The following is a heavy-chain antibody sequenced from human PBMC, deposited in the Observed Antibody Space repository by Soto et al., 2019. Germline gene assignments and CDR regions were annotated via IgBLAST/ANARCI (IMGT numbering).Heavy chain of an antibody. CDR2: IYYSGST. Sequence: SETLSLTCTVSGGSISSGGYYWSWIRQHPGKGLEWIGYIYYSGSTYYNPSLKSRVTISVDTSKNQFSLKLSSVTAADTAVYYCARGGWNYYYYYGMDVWGQGTTVTVSS. J-gene: IGHJ6*02. CDR1: GGSISSGGYY. CDR3: ARGGWNYYYYYGMDV. D-gene: IGHD1-1*01. V-gene: IGHV4-31*03.